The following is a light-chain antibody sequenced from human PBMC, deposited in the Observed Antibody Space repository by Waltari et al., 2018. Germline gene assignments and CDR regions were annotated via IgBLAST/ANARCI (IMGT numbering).Light chain of an antibody. V-gene: IGKV3-20*01. CDR1: QSVSRTS. Sequence: IVLTQSPGTLSLPPGEGATLSCRASQSVSRTSVAWYQQKAGQTPRLLIYDAASRATGIPDRFSGSGSGTDFTLTISRLEPEDFAVYYCQQYGSSPRTFGQGTKVEIK. J-gene: IGKJ1*01. CDR3: QQYGSSPRT. CDR2: DAA.